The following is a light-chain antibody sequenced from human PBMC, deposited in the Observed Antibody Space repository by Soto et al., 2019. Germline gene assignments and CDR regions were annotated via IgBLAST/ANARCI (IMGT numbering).Light chain of an antibody. V-gene: IGKV3-15*01. Sequence: EIVMTQSPATLSASPGERATLSCRASQSISSELAWYQQKPGQPPRLLIYGASTRATGVPARFTGSGPGSDFTLTISGLQSEDFAVYYCQQGHNWPLTFGQGTRLEI. CDR3: QQGHNWPLT. CDR1: QSISSE. J-gene: IGKJ2*01. CDR2: GAS.